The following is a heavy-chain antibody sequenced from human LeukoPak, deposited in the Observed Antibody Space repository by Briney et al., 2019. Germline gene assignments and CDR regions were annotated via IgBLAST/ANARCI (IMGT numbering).Heavy chain of an antibody. CDR3: AKSSFPLGYSSGRFDY. D-gene: IGHD6-19*01. Sequence: QPGGSLRLSCAASGFTFSSYAMSWVRQAPGKGLEWVSAISGSGGSTYYADSVKGRFTISRDNSKNTLYLQMNSLRAEDTAVYYCAKSSFPLGYSSGRFDYWGQGTLVTVSS. V-gene: IGHV3-23*01. J-gene: IGHJ4*02. CDR2: ISGSGGST. CDR1: GFTFSSYA.